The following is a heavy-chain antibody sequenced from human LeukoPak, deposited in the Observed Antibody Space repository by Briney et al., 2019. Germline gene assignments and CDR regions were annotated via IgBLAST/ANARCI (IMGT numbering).Heavy chain of an antibody. D-gene: IGHD1-1*01. V-gene: IGHV1-2*02. CDR1: GYTFTGYY. CDR3: ARDRPRTEGDWFDP. J-gene: IGHJ5*02. Sequence: ASVKVSCKASGYTFTGYYMHWVGQAPGQGLEWMGWINPNSGGTNYAQKFQGRVTMTRDTSISTAYMELSRLRSDDTAVYYCARDRPRTEGDWFDPWGQGTLVTVSS. CDR2: INPNSGGT.